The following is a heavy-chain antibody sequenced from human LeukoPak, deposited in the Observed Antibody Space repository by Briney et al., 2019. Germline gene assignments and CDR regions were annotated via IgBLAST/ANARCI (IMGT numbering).Heavy chain of an antibody. CDR2: ISGSGGST. J-gene: IGHJ4*02. Sequence: GGSLRLSCAASGFTFSSYAMSWVRQAPGKGLEWVSAISGSGGSTYYADSVKGRFTISRDNSKITLYLQMNSLRAEDTAVYYCAKEGGYITMVRGVIDYWGQGTLVTVSS. D-gene: IGHD3-10*01. CDR1: GFTFSSYA. CDR3: AKEGGYITMVRGVIDY. V-gene: IGHV3-23*01.